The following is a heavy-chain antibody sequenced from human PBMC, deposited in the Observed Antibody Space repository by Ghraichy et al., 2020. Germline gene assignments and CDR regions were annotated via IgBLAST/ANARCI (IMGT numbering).Heavy chain of an antibody. CDR3: ARGGQGSGWYSLRSPFDP. J-gene: IGHJ5*02. CDR2: ISYDGSNK. V-gene: IGHV3-30*04. CDR1: GFTFSSYA. Sequence: GGSLRLSCAASGFTFSSYAMHWVRQAPGKGLEWVAVISYDGSNKYYADSVKGRFTISRDNSKNTLYLQMNSLRAEDTAVYYCARGGQGSGWYSLRSPFDPWGQGTLVTVSS. D-gene: IGHD6-19*01.